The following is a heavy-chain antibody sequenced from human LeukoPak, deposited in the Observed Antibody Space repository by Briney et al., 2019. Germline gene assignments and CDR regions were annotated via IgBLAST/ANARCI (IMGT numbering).Heavy chain of an antibody. CDR2: INPNSGGT. D-gene: IGHD1-26*01. Sequence: ASVKASCKASGYTFTGYYMHWVRQAPGQGLEWMGWINPNSGGTNYAQKFQGRVTMTRDTSISTAYMELSRLRSDDTAVYYCARVLTTRYYYYYYGMDVWGQGTTVTVSS. V-gene: IGHV1-2*02. J-gene: IGHJ6*02. CDR1: GYTFTGYY. CDR3: ARVLTTRYYYYYYGMDV.